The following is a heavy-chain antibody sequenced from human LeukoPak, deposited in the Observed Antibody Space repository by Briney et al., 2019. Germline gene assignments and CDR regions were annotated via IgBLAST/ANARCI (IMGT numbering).Heavy chain of an antibody. CDR3: ARSTSLYSSSNRGDY. D-gene: IGHD6-6*01. CDR2: IYSGGST. J-gene: IGHJ4*02. CDR1: GFTVSSNY. V-gene: IGHV3-53*01. Sequence: GGSLRLSCAASGFTVSSNYMSWVRQAPRKGLEWVSVIYSGGSTYYADSVKGRFTISRDHSQNTMYLQMNRLRAADTAVVFRARSTSLYSSSNRGDYWGQGTLVTVSS.